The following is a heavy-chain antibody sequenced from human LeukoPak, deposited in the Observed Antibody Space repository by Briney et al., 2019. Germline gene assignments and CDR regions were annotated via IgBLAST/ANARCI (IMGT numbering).Heavy chain of an antibody. V-gene: IGHV1-69*05. J-gene: IGHJ6*03. CDR3: AIVVVPAAYYYYMDV. CDR1: GGTSSSYA. D-gene: IGHD2-2*01. CDR2: IIPIFGTA. Sequence: SVKVSCKASGGTSSSYAISWVRQAPGQGLEWMGGIIPIFGTANYAQKFQGRVTITTDESTSTAYMELSSLRSEDTAVYYCAIVVVPAAYYYYMDVWGKGTTVTVSS.